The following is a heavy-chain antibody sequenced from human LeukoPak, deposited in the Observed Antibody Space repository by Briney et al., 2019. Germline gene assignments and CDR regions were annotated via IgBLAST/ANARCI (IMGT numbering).Heavy chain of an antibody. Sequence: PGGSLRLSCAASGFTISSYDVHWVRQATGKGLEWVSAIGTAGDTYYPGSVKGRFTISRENAKNSLYLQMNSLRAGDTAVYYCARGVGGSGSYGNFDYWGQGTLVTVSS. J-gene: IGHJ4*02. CDR3: ARGVGGSGSYGNFDY. CDR1: GFTISSYD. V-gene: IGHV3-13*01. D-gene: IGHD3-10*01. CDR2: IGTAGDT.